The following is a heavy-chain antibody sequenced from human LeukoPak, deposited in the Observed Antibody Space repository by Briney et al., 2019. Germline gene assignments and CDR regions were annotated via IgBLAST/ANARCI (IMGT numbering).Heavy chain of an antibody. V-gene: IGHV4-34*01. J-gene: IGHJ4*02. CDR1: GGSFSGHY. CDR2: INHSGST. Sequence: PSETLSLTCAVYGGSFSGHYWSWIRQPPGKGLEWIGEINHSGSTNYNPSLKSRVTISVDTSKNQFSLKLSSVTAADTAVYYCARQTPGIAVAGTWYFDYWGQGTLVTVSS. D-gene: IGHD6-19*01. CDR3: ARQTPGIAVAGTWYFDY.